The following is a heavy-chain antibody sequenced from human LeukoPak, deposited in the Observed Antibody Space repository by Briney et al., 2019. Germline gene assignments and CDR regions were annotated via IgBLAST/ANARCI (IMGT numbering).Heavy chain of an antibody. J-gene: IGHJ4*02. CDR3: ASMKYSYGYFDY. D-gene: IGHD5-18*01. CDR2: ISSSSSYI. CDR1: GFTFSSYA. Sequence: GGSLRLSCAASGFTFSSYAMSWVRQAPGKGLEWVSSISSSSSYIYYADSVKGRFTISRDNAKNSLCLQMNSLRAEDTAVYYCASMKYSYGYFDYWGQGTLVTVSS. V-gene: IGHV3-21*01.